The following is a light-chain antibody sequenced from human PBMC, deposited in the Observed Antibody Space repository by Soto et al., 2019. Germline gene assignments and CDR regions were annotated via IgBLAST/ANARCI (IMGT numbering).Light chain of an antibody. V-gene: IGLV2-14*03. J-gene: IGLJ2*01. CDR1: SSDIGGYDY. Sequence: QSALTQPASVSGSPGQSITISCSGTSSDIGGYDYVSWYQQHPGKAPKLMIYDVSNRPSGVSNRFSGSKSGNTASLTISGLQAEDEADYYCSSYTSSLTLVFGGGTKLNVL. CDR3: SSYTSSLTLV. CDR2: DVS.